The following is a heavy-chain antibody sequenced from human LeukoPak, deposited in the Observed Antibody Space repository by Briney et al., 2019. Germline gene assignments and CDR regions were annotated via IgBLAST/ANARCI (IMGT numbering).Heavy chain of an antibody. CDR2: IYYSGST. J-gene: IGHJ4*02. CDR3: ARVAVAGWIDY. D-gene: IGHD6-19*01. CDR1: GGSISSYY. V-gene: IGHV4-59*08. Sequence: SETLSLTCTVSGGSISSYYWSWIRQSPGKGLEWIGYIYYSGSTNYNPSLKSRVTISVDTSKNQFSLKLSSVTAADTAVYYCARVAVAGWIDYWGQGTLVTVSS.